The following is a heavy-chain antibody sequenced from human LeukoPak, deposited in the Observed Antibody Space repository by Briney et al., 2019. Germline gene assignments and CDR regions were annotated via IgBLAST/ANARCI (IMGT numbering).Heavy chain of an antibody. Sequence: GGSLRLSCAASGFTVSSNYMSWVRQAPGKGLEWVSVIYSGGSTYYADSVKGRFTISRDNSKNTLYLQMNSLRAEDTAVYYCARDDGAAAGFDYWGQGTLVTVSS. CDR3: ARDDGAAAGFDY. D-gene: IGHD6-13*01. CDR1: GFTVSSNY. CDR2: IYSGGST. J-gene: IGHJ4*02. V-gene: IGHV3-66*01.